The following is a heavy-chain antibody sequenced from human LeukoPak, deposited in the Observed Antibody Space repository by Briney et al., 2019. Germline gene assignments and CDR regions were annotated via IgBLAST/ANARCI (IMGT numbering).Heavy chain of an antibody. J-gene: IGHJ4*02. D-gene: IGHD4-23*01. CDR2: ISGRSDGP. CDR1: GFSFSSYS. V-gene: IGHV3-23*01. CDR3: AKDPLNYGGHYFDN. Sequence: GGSLRLSCAASGFSFSSYSMHWVRQAPGKGLEWVSSISGRSDGPYYADSVKGRFTTSRDNSKSTMYLQINNVRAEDAAVYYCAKDPLNYGGHYFDNWGQGTRVTVYS.